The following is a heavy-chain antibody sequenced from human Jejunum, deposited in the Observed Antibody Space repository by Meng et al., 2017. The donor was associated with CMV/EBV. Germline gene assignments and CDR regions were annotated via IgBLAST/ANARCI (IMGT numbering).Heavy chain of an antibody. CDR3: ATPVKYYDSWTGCPPCDY. D-gene: IGHD3-3*01. CDR1: YA. Sequence: YAINWVRQAPGQGLEWMGGIIPISGTTKYAQKFQDRVTVTTDESTSTAYMELNSLRSEDTAVYYCATPVKYYDSWTGCPPCDYWGQGTLVTVSS. J-gene: IGHJ4*02. CDR2: IIPISGTT. V-gene: IGHV1-69*05.